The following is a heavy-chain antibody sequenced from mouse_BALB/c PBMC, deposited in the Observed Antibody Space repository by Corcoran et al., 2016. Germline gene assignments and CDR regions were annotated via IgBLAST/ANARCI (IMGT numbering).Heavy chain of an antibody. V-gene: IGHV1-39*01. CDR1: GYSCTDYI. CDR2: ITPYYGST. Sequence: EIQLQQTGPELVKPGASVKVSCKASGYSCTDYIMLWVKQSHGKSLEWIGNITPYYGSTSYNLKFKGKATLTVDKSSSTAYMQLNSLTSEDSAVYYCAREDYYGTPFAYWGQGTLVTVSA. CDR3: AREDYYGTPFAY. D-gene: IGHD1-1*01. J-gene: IGHJ3*01.